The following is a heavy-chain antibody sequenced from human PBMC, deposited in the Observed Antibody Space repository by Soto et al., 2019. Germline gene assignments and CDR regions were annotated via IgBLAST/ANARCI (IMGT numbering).Heavy chain of an antibody. D-gene: IGHD3-10*01. J-gene: IGHJ6*02. CDR1: AGTFSSYG. Sequence: SVKVSCKASAGTFSSYGISWVRQAPGQGLEWMGGIMPIFGTPNYAQKFQGRVTITADESTSTGYMELSSLTSEDTAVYYCARDGRLLGFGELLTLDVWGQGTTVTVSS. CDR2: IMPIFGTP. V-gene: IGHV1-69*13. CDR3: ARDGRLLGFGELLTLDV.